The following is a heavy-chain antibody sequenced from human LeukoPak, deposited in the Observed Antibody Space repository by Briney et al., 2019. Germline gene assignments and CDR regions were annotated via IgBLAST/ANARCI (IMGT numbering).Heavy chain of an antibody. J-gene: IGHJ3*02. V-gene: IGHV3-73*01. CDR1: GFTFSGSA. Sequence: PGGSLRLSCAASGFTFSGSAMHWVRQASGKGLEWVGRIRGKANSYATAYAASVKGRFTISRDDSKNTAYLQMNSLKTEDTAVYYCTSYYDSSGYSYDAFDIWGQGTMVTVSS. CDR2: IRGKANSYAT. D-gene: IGHD3-22*01. CDR3: TSYYDSSGYSYDAFDI.